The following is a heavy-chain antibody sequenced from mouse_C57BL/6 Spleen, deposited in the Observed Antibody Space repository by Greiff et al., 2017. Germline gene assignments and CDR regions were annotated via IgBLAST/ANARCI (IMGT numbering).Heavy chain of an antibody. V-gene: IGHV1-47*01. Sequence: VHLVESGAELVKPGASVKMSCKASGYTFTTYPIEWMKQNHGKSLEWIGNFHPYNDDTKYNEKFKGKATLTVEKSSSTVYLELSRLTSDDSAVYYCARSTHDYDGYWYFDVWGTGTTVTVSS. J-gene: IGHJ1*03. CDR3: ARSTHDYDGYWYFDV. CDR2: FHPYNDDT. CDR1: GYTFTTYP. D-gene: IGHD2-4*01.